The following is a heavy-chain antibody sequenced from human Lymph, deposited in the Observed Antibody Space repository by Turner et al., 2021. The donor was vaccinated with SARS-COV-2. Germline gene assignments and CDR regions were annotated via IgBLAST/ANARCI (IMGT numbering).Heavy chain of an antibody. V-gene: IGHV4-39*01. CDR1: GGSISSSSYS. CDR2: LYYSGST. CDR3: ARRRQWLGNWYVDH. D-gene: IGHD6-19*01. J-gene: IGHJ2*01. Sequence: QPQLQESGPGLVTPSESLSLTCTVSGGSISSSSYSWGWIRQPPGKGLEWIGSLYYSGSTYYNPSVKSRVTISVDKSKNKLSLKLSCVTAADTAVYYCARRRQWLGNWYVDHWGRGTLVTVSS.